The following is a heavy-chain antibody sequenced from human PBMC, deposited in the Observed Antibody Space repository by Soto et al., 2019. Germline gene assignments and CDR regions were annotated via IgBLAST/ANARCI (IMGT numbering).Heavy chain of an antibody. CDR1: GGTFSNSA. V-gene: IGHV1-69*14. D-gene: IGHD1-7*01. J-gene: IGHJ4*03. Sequence: QVQLEQSGAVVKKPGSSVKVSCRASGGTFSNSALSWVRQAPGQGLEWIGGIMPIFRTPDYAQKFQGRVTNKGDKATSAAYIESTGMTSSDTAVYYCARDHDRLPLGGNYHYMFDACGRGTMDTVSS. CDR3: ARDHDRLPLGGNYHYMFDA. CDR2: IMPIFRTP.